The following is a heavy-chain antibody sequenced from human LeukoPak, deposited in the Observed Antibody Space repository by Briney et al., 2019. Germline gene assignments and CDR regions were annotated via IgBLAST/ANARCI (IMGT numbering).Heavy chain of an antibody. V-gene: IGHV4-61*01. CDR2: IYDTAYT. Sequence: PPETLSLTCTVSGGSISSGSYYWSWIRQPPGKGLEWIGHIYDTAYTDYNPSVKGRVTISVDTSKNQFSLKLYYVTAADTAIYYCARETKLAGFSGGLGFIYWGQGTLVTVSS. J-gene: IGHJ4*02. CDR1: GGSISSGSYY. D-gene: IGHD6-19*01. CDR3: ARETKLAGFSGGLGFIY.